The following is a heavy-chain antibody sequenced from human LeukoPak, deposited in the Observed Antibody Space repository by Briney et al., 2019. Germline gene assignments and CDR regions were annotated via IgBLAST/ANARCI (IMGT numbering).Heavy chain of an antibody. Sequence: ASVEVSCKASGYTFTSYDINWVRQATGQGLEWMGWMNPNSGNTGYAQKFQGRVTITRNTSISTAYMELSSLRSEDTAVYYCARGRGKQWLLYYWGQGTLVTVSS. D-gene: IGHD6-19*01. J-gene: IGHJ4*02. CDR3: ARGRGKQWLLYY. CDR2: MNPNSGNT. CDR1: GYTFTSYD. V-gene: IGHV1-8*03.